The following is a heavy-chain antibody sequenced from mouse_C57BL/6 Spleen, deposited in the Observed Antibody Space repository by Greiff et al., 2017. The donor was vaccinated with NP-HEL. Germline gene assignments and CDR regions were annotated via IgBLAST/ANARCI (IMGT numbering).Heavy chain of an antibody. CDR3: ARDRDYDYSAWFAY. CDR2: ISYDGSN. CDR1: GYSITSGYY. V-gene: IGHV3-6*01. J-gene: IGHJ3*01. Sequence: EVKLMESGPGLVKPSQSLSLTCSVTGYSITSGYYWNWIRQFPGNKLEWMGYISYDGSNNYKPSLKNRISITRDTSKNQFFLKLNSVTTEDTATYYCARDRDYDYSAWFAYWGQGTLVTVSA. D-gene: IGHD2-4*01.